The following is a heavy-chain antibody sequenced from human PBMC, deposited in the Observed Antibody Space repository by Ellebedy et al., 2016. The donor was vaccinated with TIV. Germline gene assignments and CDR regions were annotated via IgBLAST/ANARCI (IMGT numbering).Heavy chain of an antibody. V-gene: IGHV3-11*01. Sequence: GESLKISCAASGFTFSDYYMSWIRQAPGKGLEWIAHISSSGTNMYYADSVQDRFAISRDNTKNSLFLQMNSVRADDTALYYCARVRYFDPPDYWGQGTRVTVSS. CDR3: ARVRYFDPPDY. CDR1: GFTFSDYY. D-gene: IGHD3-9*01. CDR2: ISSSGTNM. J-gene: IGHJ4*01.